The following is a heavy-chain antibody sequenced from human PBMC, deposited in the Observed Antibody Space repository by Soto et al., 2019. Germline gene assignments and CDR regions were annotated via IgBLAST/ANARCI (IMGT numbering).Heavy chain of an antibody. D-gene: IGHD3-10*01. V-gene: IGHV1-46*01. CDR1: GYTFTKFH. Sequence: QVQLIQFGAEVKKPGASVKVSCRASGYTFTKFHIHWVRQAPGQGLEWMGMIDPSGGVPRDAKRFQGRINMTSVTATSSVYMELRGLTSEDTAVYYCARDVIGQDNYETMGYYFDHWGPGTLVPVSS. CDR3: ARDVIGQDNYETMGYYFDH. CDR2: IDPSGGVP. J-gene: IGHJ4*02.